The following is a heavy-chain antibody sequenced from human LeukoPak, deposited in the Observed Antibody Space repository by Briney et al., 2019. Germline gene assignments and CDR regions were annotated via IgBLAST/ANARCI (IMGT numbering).Heavy chain of an antibody. J-gene: IGHJ6*02. Sequence: GRPLRLSCAASGFTFSSNGMHWVRQAPGTGLGWAAVILYDGSIKYYADSVKGRFTISRDNSKNTLYLQMNSLRAEDTAVYYCAKEFRYGMDVWGQGTTVTVSS. CDR2: ILYDGSIK. CDR1: GFTFSSNG. V-gene: IGHV3-30*18. CDR3: AKEFRYGMDV.